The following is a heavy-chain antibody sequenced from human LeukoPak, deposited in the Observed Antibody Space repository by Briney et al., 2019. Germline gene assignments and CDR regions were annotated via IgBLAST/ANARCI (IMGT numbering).Heavy chain of an antibody. CDR3: ARESTEERPGC. CDR1: GFTLSDYW. J-gene: IGHJ4*02. D-gene: IGHD1-1*01. V-gene: IGHV3-7*01. Sequence: PGGSLRLSCAASGFTLSDYWMSWVRQAPGKGLEWVANMNQDGSDKNYVDSVKGRFTISRDDAKNSLLLQMTSLRAEDAAVYYCARESTEERPGCWGQGTHVTVSS. CDR2: MNQDGSDK.